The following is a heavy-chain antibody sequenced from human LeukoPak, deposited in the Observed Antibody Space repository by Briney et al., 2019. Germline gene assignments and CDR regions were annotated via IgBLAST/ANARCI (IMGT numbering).Heavy chain of an antibody. D-gene: IGHD6-19*01. CDR1: GGSFSGYY. CDR2: INHSGST. J-gene: IGHJ4*02. V-gene: IGHV4-34*01. CDR3: ARGLAGWTKHVDY. Sequence: SSETLSLTCAVYGGSFSGYYWSWIRQPPGKGLEWIGEINHSGSTNYNPSLKSRVTISVDTSKNQFSLKLSSVTAADTAVYYCARGLAGWTKHVDYWGQGTLVTVSS.